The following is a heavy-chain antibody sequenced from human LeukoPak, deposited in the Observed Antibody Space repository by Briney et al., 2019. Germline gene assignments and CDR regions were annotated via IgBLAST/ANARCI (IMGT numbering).Heavy chain of an antibody. V-gene: IGHV6-1*01. D-gene: IGHD6-19*01. Sequence: SQTLSLTCAISGDSVSSNSAAWNWIRQSPSRGLEWLGRTYYRSKWYNDYAVSVKSRITINPDTSKNQFSLQLDSVTPEDTAVYYCARDRGQWLVAKKLYYHYYMDVWGKGTTVTISS. CDR3: ARDRGQWLVAKKLYYHYYMDV. CDR2: TYYRSKWYN. J-gene: IGHJ6*03. CDR1: GDSVSSNSAA.